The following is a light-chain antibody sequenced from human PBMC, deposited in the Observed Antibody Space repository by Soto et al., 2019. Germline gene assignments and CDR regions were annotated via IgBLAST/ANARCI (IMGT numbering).Light chain of an antibody. Sequence: EIVMTQSPATLSVSPGERATLSCRASQSVSNNLAWYQQKPGQAPRLLIYSASTRATVIPARFSGSASGTEFTLSISSLQSEDFAVYYCQQYNEWPLTFGGGTKVETK. J-gene: IGKJ4*01. CDR1: QSVSNN. CDR3: QQYNEWPLT. CDR2: SAS. V-gene: IGKV3-15*01.